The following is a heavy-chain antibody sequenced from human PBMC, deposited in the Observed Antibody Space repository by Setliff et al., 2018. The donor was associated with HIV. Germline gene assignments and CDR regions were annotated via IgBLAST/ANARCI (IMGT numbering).Heavy chain of an antibody. CDR3: ARTRYSYGYFYYMDV. CDR1: GGSISSVGYY. CDR2: IYYTGST. D-gene: IGHD5-18*01. J-gene: IGHJ6*03. V-gene: IGHV4-31*03. Sequence: SETLSLTCTVSGGSISSVGYYWSWIRQHPGKGLEWIGYIYYTGSTHDNPSLKSRVTISVDTSKNQLSLKLRSVTAADTAVYYCARTRYSYGYFYYMDVWGKGTTVTSP.